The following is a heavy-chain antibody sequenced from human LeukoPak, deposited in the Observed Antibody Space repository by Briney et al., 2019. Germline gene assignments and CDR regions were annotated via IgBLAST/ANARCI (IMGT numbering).Heavy chain of an antibody. Sequence: KTSETLSLTRTVSGGSISNYYWSWIRQPPGKGLEWIGYIYYTGDTNHNPSLKSRVTISIDTSKNQLSLTLHSVTAADTAVYYCARHPFATPFDYWGQGILVTVSS. J-gene: IGHJ4*02. D-gene: IGHD2-15*01. CDR2: IYYTGDT. CDR1: GGSISNYY. V-gene: IGHV4-59*08. CDR3: ARHPFATPFDY.